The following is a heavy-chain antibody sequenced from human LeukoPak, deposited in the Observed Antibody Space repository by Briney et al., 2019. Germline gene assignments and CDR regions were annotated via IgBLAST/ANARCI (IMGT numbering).Heavy chain of an antibody. J-gene: IGHJ4*02. D-gene: IGHD2-15*01. Sequence: SVKVSCKSSGFTFTSSAMQWVRQARGQRLEWIGWIVVGSGNTNYAQKFQERVTITRDMSTSTAYMELSSLRSEDTAVYYCAAGWVCSGGSCYYYFDYWGQGTLVTVSS. CDR1: GFTFTSSA. V-gene: IGHV1-58*02. CDR2: IVVGSGNT. CDR3: AAGWVCSGGSCYYYFDY.